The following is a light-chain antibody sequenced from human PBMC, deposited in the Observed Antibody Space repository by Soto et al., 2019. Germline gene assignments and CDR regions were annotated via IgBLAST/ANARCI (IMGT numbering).Light chain of an antibody. CDR1: QSVSIY. J-gene: IGKJ4*01. CDR3: QQRSNWRVT. Sequence: EIVLTQSPATLSLSPGERATLSCRASQSVSIYLAWYRQKPGQAPGLLIYDSSSRATGIPARFSGSGSGTDFTLTISSLEPEDIAVYYCQQRSNWRVTFGGGTKVEIK. CDR2: DSS. V-gene: IGKV3-11*01.